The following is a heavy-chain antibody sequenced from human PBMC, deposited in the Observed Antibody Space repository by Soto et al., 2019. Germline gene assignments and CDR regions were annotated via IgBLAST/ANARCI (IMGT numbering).Heavy chain of an antibody. CDR1: GLTVSSNY. V-gene: IGHV3-66*01. CDR3: ASGGSGGWNWFDP. CDR2: IYSGGST. Sequence: EVQLVESGGGLVQPGESLRLSCAASGLTVSSNYMSWVRQAPGKGLEWVSVIYSGGSTYYADCVKGRFTISRDKSKNKLYLKVNSQRDEDTAVDGCASGGSGGWNWFDPWGQGTLVTVSS. D-gene: IGHD3-16*01. J-gene: IGHJ5*02.